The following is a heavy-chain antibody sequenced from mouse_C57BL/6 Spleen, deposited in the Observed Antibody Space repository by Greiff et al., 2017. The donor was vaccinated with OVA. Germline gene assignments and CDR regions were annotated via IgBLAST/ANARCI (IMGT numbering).Heavy chain of an antibody. CDR1: GYTFTSYW. CDR2: IDPSDSET. Sequence: VQLQQPGAELVRPGSSVKLSCKASGYTFTSYWMHWVKQRPIQGLEWIGNIDPSDSETHYNQKFKDKATLTVDKSSSTAYMQLSSLTSEDSAVYYCAREYYGSSLSYWGQGTLVTVSA. D-gene: IGHD1-1*01. CDR3: AREYYGSSLSY. J-gene: IGHJ3*01. V-gene: IGHV1-52*01.